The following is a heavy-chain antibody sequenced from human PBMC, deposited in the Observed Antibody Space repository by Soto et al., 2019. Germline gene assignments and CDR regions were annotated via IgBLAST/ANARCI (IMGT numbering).Heavy chain of an antibody. CDR3: ARDEAAAGPIYYYYYGMDV. D-gene: IGHD6-13*01. CDR1: GGTFSSYT. CDR2: IIPILGIA. J-gene: IGHJ6*02. Sequence: GASVKVSCKASGGTFSSYTISWVRQAPGQGLEWMGRIIPILGIANYAQKFQGRVTITADKSTSTAYMELSSLRSEDTAVYYCARDEAAAGPIYYYYYGMDVWGQGTTVTVSS. V-gene: IGHV1-69*04.